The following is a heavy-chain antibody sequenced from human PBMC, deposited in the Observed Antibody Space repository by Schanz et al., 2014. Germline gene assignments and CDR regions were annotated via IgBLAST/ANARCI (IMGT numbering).Heavy chain of an antibody. V-gene: IGHV3-23*04. Sequence: EAQLVESGGGLVEPGGSLRLSCAASGFTFSSHAMSWVRQAPGKGLEWVSAISGSGDNTFYADSVRGRFTISRDNSRNTLYLQMNSLRAEDTAVYYCAKDFTGSGIFFNSWGQGTLVSVSS. CDR3: AKDFTGSGIFFNS. CDR2: ISGSGDNT. J-gene: IGHJ5*01. CDR1: GFTFSSHA. D-gene: IGHD3-10*01.